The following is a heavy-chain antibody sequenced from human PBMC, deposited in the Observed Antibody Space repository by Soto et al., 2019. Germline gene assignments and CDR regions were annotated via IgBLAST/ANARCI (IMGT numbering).Heavy chain of an antibody. J-gene: IGHJ6*02. Sequence: GGSLRLSCAASGFTFSTYSMNWVRQAPGKGLEWVSYISSSSSTIYYADSVKGRFTISRDNAKNSLYLQMNSLRAEDTAVYYCARVKSKTYYDILKWYYGMDVWGQGTTVTVSS. CDR1: GFTFSTYS. CDR3: ARVKSKTYYDILKWYYGMDV. CDR2: ISSSSSTI. D-gene: IGHD3-9*01. V-gene: IGHV3-48*01.